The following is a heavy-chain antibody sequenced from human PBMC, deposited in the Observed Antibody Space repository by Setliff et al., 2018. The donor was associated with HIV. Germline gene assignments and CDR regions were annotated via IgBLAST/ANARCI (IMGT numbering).Heavy chain of an antibody. CDR2: IYYSGST. V-gene: IGHV4-39*01. D-gene: IGHD2-2*01. J-gene: IGHJ4*02. Sequence: PSETLSLTCTVSGVSVSSSSYYWGWTRQPPGKGLEWIWGIYYSGSTYYNPSLKSRVTISVDTSKNQFSLTLSTVTAADSAVYYCAGLDCSSSSGFVDYWGQGTMVTVSS. CDR3: AGLDCSSSSGFVDY. CDR1: GVSVSSSSYY.